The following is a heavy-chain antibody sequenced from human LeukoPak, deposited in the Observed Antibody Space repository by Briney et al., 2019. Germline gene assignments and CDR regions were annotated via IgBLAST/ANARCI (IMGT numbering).Heavy chain of an antibody. CDR2: ISYSGST. V-gene: IGHV4-59*01. D-gene: IGHD3-10*01. Sequence: SETLSLTCTVSGGSISSYYWSWIRQPPATGLEWIGYISYSGSTKNNPSLKSRVTISVDTSKSQFSLKLTSVTAADTAVYYCAREGSGSFPDAFDIWGQGTMVTVSS. CDR3: AREGSGSFPDAFDI. J-gene: IGHJ3*02. CDR1: GGSISSYY.